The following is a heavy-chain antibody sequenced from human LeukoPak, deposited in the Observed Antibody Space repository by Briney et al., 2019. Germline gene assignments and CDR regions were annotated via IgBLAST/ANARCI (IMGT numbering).Heavy chain of an antibody. V-gene: IGHV3-23*01. CDR1: GFTFRSHA. D-gene: IGHD3-3*01. CDR2: IYENGGTT. Sequence: GGSLRLSCVGSGFTFRSHAMSWVRQAPEKGLEFVSGIYENGGTTYYADSVKGRFSISRDNSKNTLYLQMNSLRAVDTAVYYCARDGRGIFGKGYYYYGMDVWGQGTTVTVSS. J-gene: IGHJ6*02. CDR3: ARDGRGIFGKGYYYYGMDV.